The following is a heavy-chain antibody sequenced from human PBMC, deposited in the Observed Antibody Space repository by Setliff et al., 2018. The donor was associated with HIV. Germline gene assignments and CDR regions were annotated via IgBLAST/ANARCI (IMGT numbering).Heavy chain of an antibody. J-gene: IGHJ6*03. CDR2: IDPSDSYT. D-gene: IGHD2-15*01. CDR1: GYSFTSYW. Sequence: LGESLKISCKGSGYSFTSYWISWVRQMPGKGLEWMGRIDPSDSYTNYSPSFQGHVTISADKSISTAYLQWSSLKASDTAMYYCATTRGYCSGGSCYSPPYMDVWGKGTKVTVSS. CDR3: ATTRGYCSGGSCYSPPYMDV. V-gene: IGHV5-10-1*01.